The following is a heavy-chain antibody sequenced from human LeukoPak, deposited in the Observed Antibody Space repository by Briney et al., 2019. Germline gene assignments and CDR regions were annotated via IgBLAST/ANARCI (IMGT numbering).Heavy chain of an antibody. V-gene: IGHV3-15*01. CDR2: IKSKTDGGTT. CDR3: ARGSGSSLSAFDI. Sequence: GGSLRLSCAASGFTFSNAWMSWVRQAPGKGLEWVGRIKSKTDGGTTDYAAPVKGRFTISRDDSKNTLYLQMNSLRVEDTAVYYCARGSGSSLSAFDIWGQGTMVTVSS. D-gene: IGHD1-26*01. J-gene: IGHJ3*02. CDR1: GFTFSNAW.